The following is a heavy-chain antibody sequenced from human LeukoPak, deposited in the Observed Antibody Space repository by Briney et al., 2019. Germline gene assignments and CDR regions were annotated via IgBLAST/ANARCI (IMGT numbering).Heavy chain of an antibody. J-gene: IGHJ4*02. CDR3: ARSVGALDY. CDR2: IDWDDDK. CDR1: GFSLTTRGMC. Sequence: SGPTLVNPTQTLTLTCTFSGFSLTTRGMCVSWIRQPPGKALEWLARIDWDDDKYYSTSLKTRLTVSKDTSKNQVVPTMTNMHPVDTATCYCARSVGALDYWGQGTLVAVSS. D-gene: IGHD1-26*01. V-gene: IGHV2-70*11.